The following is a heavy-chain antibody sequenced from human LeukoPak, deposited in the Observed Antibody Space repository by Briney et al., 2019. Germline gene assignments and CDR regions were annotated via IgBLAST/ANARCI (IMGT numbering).Heavy chain of an antibody. D-gene: IGHD2-21*02. Sequence: XKXSCKASGFTFSTSAIQWVRQARGQRLEWIGRILGGSRNTNYAQKFQERVTITRDMSTSTAYMELSGLRSEDTAVYYCAADPINCGSDCYSAFDIWGQGTMVTVSS. J-gene: IGHJ3*02. CDR1: GFTFSTSA. CDR2: ILGGSRNT. CDR3: AADPINCGSDCYSAFDI. V-gene: IGHV1-58*02.